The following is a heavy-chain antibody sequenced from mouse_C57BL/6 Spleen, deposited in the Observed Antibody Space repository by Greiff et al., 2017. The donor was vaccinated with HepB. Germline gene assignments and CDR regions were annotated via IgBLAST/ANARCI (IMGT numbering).Heavy chain of an antibody. CDR2: IDPSDSYT. CDR3: ARLYYDWYFDV. V-gene: IGHV1-69*01. D-gene: IGHD1-1*01. J-gene: IGHJ1*03. Sequence: QVQLQQPGAELVMPGASVKLSCKASGYTFTSYWMHWVKQRPGQGLEWIGEIDPSDSYTNYNQKFKGKSTLTVDKSSSTAYMLLSSLTSEDSAVYYCARLYYDWYFDVWGTGTTVTVSS. CDR1: GYTFTSYW.